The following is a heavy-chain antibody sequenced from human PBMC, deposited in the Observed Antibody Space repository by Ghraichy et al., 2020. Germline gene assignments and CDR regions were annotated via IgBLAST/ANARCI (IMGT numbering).Heavy chain of an antibody. CDR2: IYYSGST. CDR3: ARSYYDFWSGFAYYYMDV. Sequence: SETLSLTCTVSGGSISSYYWSWIRQPPGKGLEWIGYIYYSGSTNYNPSLKSRVTISVDTSKNQFSLKLSSVTAADTAVYYCARSYYDFWSGFAYYYMDVWGKGTTVTVSS. CDR1: GGSISSYY. J-gene: IGHJ6*03. V-gene: IGHV4-59*01. D-gene: IGHD3-3*01.